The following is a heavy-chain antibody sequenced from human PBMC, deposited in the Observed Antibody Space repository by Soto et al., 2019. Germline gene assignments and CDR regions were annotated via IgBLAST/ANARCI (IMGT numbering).Heavy chain of an antibody. CDR1: GGSVSSGSYY. CDR3: ANYPTTVTSDY. Sequence: QVQLQESGPGLVKPSETQSLTCTVSGGSVSSGSYYWSWIRQPPGKGLEWIGYIYYSGSTNYNPSLKSRVTISVDTSKNQFSLKLSSVTAADTAVYYCANYPTTVTSDYWGQGTLVTVSS. V-gene: IGHV4-61*01. J-gene: IGHJ4*02. CDR2: IYYSGST. D-gene: IGHD4-17*01.